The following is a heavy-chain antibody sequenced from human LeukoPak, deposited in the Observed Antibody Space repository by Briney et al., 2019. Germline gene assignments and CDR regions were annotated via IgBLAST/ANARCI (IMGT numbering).Heavy chain of an antibody. V-gene: IGHV3-23*01. D-gene: IGHD2-15*01. CDR3: APGLVMYFVY. J-gene: IGHJ4*02. Sequence: GGSLRLSCAASGFTFSTSPMSWVRQAPGKGLEWISAISGSDTSTYYAVSVTGRFTISRDNSKNTLYLQMNSLRAEDTAVYYCAPGLVMYFVYWGRGTLVTVSS. CDR1: GFTFSTSP. CDR2: ISGSDTST.